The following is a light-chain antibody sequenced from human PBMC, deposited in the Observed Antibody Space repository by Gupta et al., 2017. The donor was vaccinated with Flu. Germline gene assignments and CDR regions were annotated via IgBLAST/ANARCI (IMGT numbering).Light chain of an antibody. CDR2: DAS. CDR1: QDISNY. J-gene: IGKJ2*03. V-gene: IGKV1-33*01. Sequence: DIQMTQSPSSLSASVGDRVTITCQASQDISNYLNWYQQKPGKAPKLLIYDASNLETGVPSRFSGSGSGTEFTFTISSLQPEDIATYYCQQYDNLPSYSFGQGTKVEIK. CDR3: QQYDNLPSYS.